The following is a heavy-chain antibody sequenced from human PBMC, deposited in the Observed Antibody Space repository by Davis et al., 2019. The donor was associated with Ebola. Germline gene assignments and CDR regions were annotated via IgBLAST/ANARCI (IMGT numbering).Heavy chain of an antibody. J-gene: IGHJ4*02. CDR1: GYTFTSYA. D-gene: IGHD5-24*01. CDR3: AREWQNYFSY. Sequence: ASVKVSCKASGYTFTSYAMNWVRQAPGQRLEWMGWINAANGNTKYSQSFQGRVTITRDTSTRTAYLEVTNVTSEDTAVYYCAREWQNYFSYWGQGTLVTVSS. CDR2: INAANGNT. V-gene: IGHV1-3*01.